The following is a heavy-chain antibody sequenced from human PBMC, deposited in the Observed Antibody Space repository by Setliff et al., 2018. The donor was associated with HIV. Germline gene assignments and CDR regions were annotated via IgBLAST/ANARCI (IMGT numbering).Heavy chain of an antibody. V-gene: IGHV4-34*01. J-gene: IGHJ4*02. CDR2: MYHSGST. D-gene: IGHD2-15*01. Sequence: SETLSLTCAVYGGSFSGYYWSWIRQPPGKGLEWIGSMYHSGSTYFNPSLKSRLTISVDTSTNQLSLNLTSVTAADTAVYYCARDVGRLDYFDYWGQGTLVTVSS. CDR3: ARDVGRLDYFDY. CDR1: GGSFSGYY.